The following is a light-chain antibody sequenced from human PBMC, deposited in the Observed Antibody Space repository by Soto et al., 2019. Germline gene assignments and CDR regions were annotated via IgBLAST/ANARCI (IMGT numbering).Light chain of an antibody. CDR2: EVS. V-gene: IGLV1-44*01. Sequence: QSVLTQPPSASGTPGQRVTISCSGSISNIGSNPVYWHQQLPGTAPKLMIYEVSNRPSGVSSRFSGSKSGNTASLTISGLQAEDEADYYCGSYTGSIYVFGPGTKV. CDR3: GSYTGSIYV. J-gene: IGLJ1*01. CDR1: ISNIGSNP.